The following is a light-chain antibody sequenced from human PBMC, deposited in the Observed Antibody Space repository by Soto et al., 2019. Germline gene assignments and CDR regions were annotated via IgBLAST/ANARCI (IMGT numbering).Light chain of an antibody. V-gene: IGLV2-14*03. J-gene: IGLJ1*01. CDR2: DVN. CDR3: MSYTNTNTPYV. Sequence: QSVLTQPVSVAASPGQSITISCTGTGTDVGGHDYVSWYQQHPDKAPKVIIFDVNNRPSGVSNRFSGSKSGNTASLTISGLQAEDEADYYCMSYTNTNTPYVFGTGTKLTVL. CDR1: GTDVGGHDY.